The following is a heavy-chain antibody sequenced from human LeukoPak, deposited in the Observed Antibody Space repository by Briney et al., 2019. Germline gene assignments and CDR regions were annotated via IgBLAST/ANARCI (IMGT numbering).Heavy chain of an antibody. D-gene: IGHD5-18*01. J-gene: IGHJ6*03. V-gene: IGHV3-23*01. CDR2: ISGSGGST. CDR1: GFTFSSYA. Sequence: GGSLRLSCAASGFTFSSYAMSWVRQAPGKGLEWVSAISGSGGSTYYADSVKGRFTISRDNSKNTLYLQMNSLRAEDTAVYYCAKASRFRYSYGPREYFYYMDVWGKGTTVTISS. CDR3: AKASRFRYSYGPREYFYYMDV.